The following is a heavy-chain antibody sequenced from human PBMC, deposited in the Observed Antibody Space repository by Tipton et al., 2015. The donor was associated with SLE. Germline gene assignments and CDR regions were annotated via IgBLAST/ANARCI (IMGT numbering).Heavy chain of an antibody. V-gene: IGHV4-59*07. D-gene: IGHD6-6*01. J-gene: IGHJ4*02. CDR1: GGSISSYY. Sequence: TLSLTCTVSGGSISSYYWSWIRQPPGKGLEWIGYIYYSGSTNYNPSLKSRVTISVDTSKNQFSLKLSSVTAADTAVYYCARNPKPIADRPLDYWGQGTLVTVSS. CDR2: IYYSGST. CDR3: ARNPKPIADRPLDY.